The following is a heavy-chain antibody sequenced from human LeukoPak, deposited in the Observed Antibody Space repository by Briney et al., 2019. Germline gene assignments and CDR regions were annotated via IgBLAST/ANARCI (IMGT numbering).Heavy chain of an antibody. CDR1: GYTLAELS. CDR3: ATVPPLSNWFDP. CDR2: FDPEDGET. V-gene: IGHV1-24*01. J-gene: IGHJ5*02. D-gene: IGHD2-15*01. Sequence: ASVKVSCKVSGYTLAELSMHWVRQAPGKGLEWMGGFDPEDGETTYAQKFQGRVTMTEDTSTDTAYMELSSLRSEDTAVYYCATVPPLSNWFDPWGQGTLVTVSS.